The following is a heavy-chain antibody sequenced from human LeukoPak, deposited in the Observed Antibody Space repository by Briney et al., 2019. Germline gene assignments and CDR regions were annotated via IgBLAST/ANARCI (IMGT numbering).Heavy chain of an antibody. Sequence: ASVKVTCKASGYTFTSYYMHWVRQAPGQGLEWMGIINPSGGSTSYAQKFQGRVTMTRDTSISTAYMELSRLRSDDTAVYYCARQGQAVAGIKTPFDIWGQGTMVTVSS. CDR2: INPSGGST. CDR3: ARQGQAVAGIKTPFDI. V-gene: IGHV1-46*01. D-gene: IGHD6-19*01. J-gene: IGHJ3*02. CDR1: GYTFTSYY.